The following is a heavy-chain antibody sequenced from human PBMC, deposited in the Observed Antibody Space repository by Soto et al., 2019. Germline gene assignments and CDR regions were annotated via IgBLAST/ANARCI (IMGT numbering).Heavy chain of an antibody. D-gene: IGHD3-3*02. CDR3: ARYIYGQGFKA. V-gene: IGHV1-8*01. J-gene: IGHJ5*02. CDR1: GDIFTNFD. CDR2: MRANSGDT. Sequence: QVQLVQPGAEVRKPGASVKVSCQASGDIFTNFDFNWVRQATGQGLEWIGWMRANSGDTGHDRKFQGRVSMTRDTPMNTAYMELSSLRAEDTAVYYCARYIYGQGFKAWGQGTLVFVSS.